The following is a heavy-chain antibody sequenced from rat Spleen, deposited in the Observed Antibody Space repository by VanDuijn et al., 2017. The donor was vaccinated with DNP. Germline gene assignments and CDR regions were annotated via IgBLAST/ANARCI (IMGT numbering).Heavy chain of an antibody. D-gene: IGHD1-1*01. CDR2: ITYDGGDT. V-gene: IGHV5-20*01. CDR1: GFTFSDYY. CDR3: AKINYYSAPDY. Sequence: EVQLVESGGGLVQPGRSLKLSCAASGFTFSDYYMAWVRQAPTKGLEWVAYITYDGGDTYYRDSVKGRFTISRDNANRTLYLQMNSLRSEDTATYYCAKINYYSAPDYWGQGVMVTVSS. J-gene: IGHJ2*01.